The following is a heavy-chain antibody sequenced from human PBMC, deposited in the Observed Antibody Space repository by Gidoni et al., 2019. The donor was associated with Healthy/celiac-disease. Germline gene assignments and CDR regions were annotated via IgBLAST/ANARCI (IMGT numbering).Heavy chain of an antibody. V-gene: IGHV3-21*01. CDR1: GFTFCSYG. J-gene: IGHJ6*02. Sequence: VTLVESGGGLVKTGCSLRLSCPACGFTFCSYGMNRVSQAPGNGMEWVSCISTGSSYIYYADSVKGRFTISRDSAKNSLYLEMNSLRAEDTAVYYCWREPSDRSNYYGMDVWGQGTTVTVSS. CDR3: WREPSDRSNYYGMDV. CDR2: ISTGSSYI.